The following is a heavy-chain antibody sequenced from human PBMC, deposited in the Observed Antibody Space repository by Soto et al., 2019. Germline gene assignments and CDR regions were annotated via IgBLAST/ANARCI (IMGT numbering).Heavy chain of an antibody. CDR2: IYYGGNT. Sequence: SETLSLTCTVSGASVNSDTYYWTWIQQPPGKGLEWLGYIYYGGNTKYNPSLKSRVTISVDRSRNQFSLKLSSVTAADTAVYYCASPNFYDTNGYSFWGQGTLVTVS. CDR3: ASPNFYDTNGYSF. V-gene: IGHV4-61*01. CDR1: GASVNSDTYY. J-gene: IGHJ1*01. D-gene: IGHD3-22*01.